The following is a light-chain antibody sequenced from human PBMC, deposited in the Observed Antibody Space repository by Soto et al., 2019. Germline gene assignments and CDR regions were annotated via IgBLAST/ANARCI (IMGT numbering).Light chain of an antibody. CDR3: QQRSNWPPTWT. J-gene: IGKJ1*01. CDR2: DAS. V-gene: IGKV3-11*01. CDR1: QSVSSY. Sequence: EIVSTQSPATLSLSPGERATLSCRASQSVSSYLAWYQQKPGQAPRLLIYDASNSATGIPARFSGSGSGTDFTLTISSHELEDFAVYYCQQRSNWPPTWTFGQGTKVEIK.